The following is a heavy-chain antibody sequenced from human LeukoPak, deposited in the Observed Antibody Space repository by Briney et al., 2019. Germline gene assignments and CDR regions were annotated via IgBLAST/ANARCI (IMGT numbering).Heavy chain of an antibody. CDR2: IKQDGSEK. V-gene: IGHV3-7*01. D-gene: IGHD3-10*01. J-gene: IGHJ5*02. CDR3: ARVVWFGEPPSLGWFDP. Sequence: GGSLRLSCAASGFTFSSYWMSWVRQAPGKGREWVANIKQDGSEKYYVDSVKGRFTISRDNAKNSLYLQMNSLRAEDTAVYYCARVVWFGEPPSLGWFDPWGQGTLVTVSS. CDR1: GFTFSSYW.